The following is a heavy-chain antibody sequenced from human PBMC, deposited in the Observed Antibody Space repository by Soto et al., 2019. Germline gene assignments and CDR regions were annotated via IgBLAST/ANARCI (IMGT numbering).Heavy chain of an antibody. Sequence: GESLKISCKGSGYSFSNYWIGWVRQMSGKGLEWMAITFPGNSETRYSPSFQGHVTISVDRSISTAYLQWSSLKASDTALYYCARSRHYETTGYYPFYYDYYGMDVWGQGTTVTVSS. CDR1: GYSFSNYW. J-gene: IGHJ6*02. CDR2: TFPGNSET. CDR3: ARSRHYETTGYYPFYYDYYGMDV. V-gene: IGHV5-51*01. D-gene: IGHD3-22*01.